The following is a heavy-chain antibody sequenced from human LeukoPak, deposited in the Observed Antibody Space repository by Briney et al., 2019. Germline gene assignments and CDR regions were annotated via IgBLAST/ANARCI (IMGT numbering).Heavy chain of an antibody. CDR3: ARGDSGYENYFDY. V-gene: IGHV4-61*02. Sequence: SETLSLTCTVSGGSISSGSFYWSWLRQPAGKGLEWLGRTYTSGSTNYNPSLKSRVTISVDTSKNQFSLKLSSVTAADTAVYYCARGDSGYENYFDYWGQGTLVTVSS. J-gene: IGHJ4*02. CDR2: TYTSGST. CDR1: GGSISSGSFY. D-gene: IGHD5-12*01.